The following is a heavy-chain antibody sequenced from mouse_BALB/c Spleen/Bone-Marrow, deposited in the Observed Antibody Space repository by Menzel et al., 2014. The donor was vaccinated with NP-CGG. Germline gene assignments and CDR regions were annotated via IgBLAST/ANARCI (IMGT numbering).Heavy chain of an antibody. CDR2: IDPSDSET. CDR3: ARALGDGYYYAMDY. CDR1: GYTFTSYW. Sequence: QVQLQQPGTELVKPGAPVKLSCKASGYTFTSYWMNWVKQRPGRGLEWIGRIDPSDSETHYNQKFKDKATLTVDKSSSTAYIQVSSLTSEDSAVYHSARALGDGYYYAMDYWGQGTSVTVSS. J-gene: IGHJ4*01. V-gene: IGHV1-69*02. D-gene: IGHD2-3*01.